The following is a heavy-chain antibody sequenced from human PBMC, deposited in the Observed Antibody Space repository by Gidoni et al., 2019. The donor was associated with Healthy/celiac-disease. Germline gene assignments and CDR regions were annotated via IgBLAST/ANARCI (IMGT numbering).Heavy chain of an antibody. Sequence: QVQLVESGGGVVQPGRSLRLSCAACGFTFSRCGMPWVRQAPVKGLEWVAVIWEDGRKKYYADSVKGRFTSSRDKSKNPLYLQMNSLRAEDTAVYYCAIGADFDWLFAYDYYGMDVWGKGTTVTVSS. J-gene: IGHJ6*04. CDR3: AIGADFDWLFAYDYYGMDV. CDR2: IWEDGRKK. D-gene: IGHD3-9*01. V-gene: IGHV3-33*01. CDR1: GFTFSRCG.